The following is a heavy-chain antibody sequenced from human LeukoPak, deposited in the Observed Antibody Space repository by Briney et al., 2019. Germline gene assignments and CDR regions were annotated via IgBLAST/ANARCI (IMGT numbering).Heavy chain of an antibody. Sequence: GGSLRLSCAASGFTFSSYEMNWVRQAPGKGLEWVSYISSSGSTIYYADSVKGRFTISRDNAKNSLYLQMTSLRVEDTAVYYYARDVSTALGYWGQGTLVTVSS. J-gene: IGHJ4*02. D-gene: IGHD3-3*02. V-gene: IGHV3-48*03. CDR3: ARDVSTALGY. CDR1: GFTFSSYE. CDR2: ISSSGSTI.